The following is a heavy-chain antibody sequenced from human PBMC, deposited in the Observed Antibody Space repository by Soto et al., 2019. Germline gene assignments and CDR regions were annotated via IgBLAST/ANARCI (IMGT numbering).Heavy chain of an antibody. J-gene: IGHJ4*02. Sequence: QVQLVQSGAEVKKPGSSVKVSCKASGGTFSSYTISWVRQAPGQGLEWMGRIIPILGIANYAQKCQGRVTITADKSTSTAYMELSSLRSEDTAVYYCARDRGSGWYPLDYWGQGTLVTVSS. D-gene: IGHD6-19*01. CDR2: IIPILGIA. V-gene: IGHV1-69*08. CDR1: GGTFSSYT. CDR3: ARDRGSGWYPLDY.